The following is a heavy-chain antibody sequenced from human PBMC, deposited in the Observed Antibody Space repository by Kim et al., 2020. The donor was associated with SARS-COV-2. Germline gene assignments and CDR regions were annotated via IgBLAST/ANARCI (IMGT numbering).Heavy chain of an antibody. CDR2: ILYDGSNK. CDR3: TKIVGTNSSGYYNAGDY. CDR1: GLTFSTYG. V-gene: IGHV3-30*18. Sequence: GGSLRLSCAASGLTFSTYGIHWVRQAPGKGLEWVAAILYDGSNKYYVDSVKGRFTISRDNAKKTVYLQMNSLRAEDTAVYYCTKIVGTNSSGYYNAGDYWGQGALLSVSS. D-gene: IGHD3-22*01. J-gene: IGHJ4*02.